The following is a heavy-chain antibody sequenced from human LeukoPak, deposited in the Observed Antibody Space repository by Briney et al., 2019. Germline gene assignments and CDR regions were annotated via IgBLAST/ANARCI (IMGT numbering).Heavy chain of an antibody. D-gene: IGHD6-13*01. CDR3: ATGRFSSSPYYYYYYMDV. CDR1: GYTLTELS. Sequence: ASVRVSCKVSGYTLTELSMHWVRQAPGKGLEWMGGFDPEDGETIYAQKFQGRVTMTEDTSTDTAYMELSSLRSEDTAVYYCATGRFSSSPYYYYYYMDVWGKGTTVTVSS. V-gene: IGHV1-24*01. J-gene: IGHJ6*03. CDR2: FDPEDGET.